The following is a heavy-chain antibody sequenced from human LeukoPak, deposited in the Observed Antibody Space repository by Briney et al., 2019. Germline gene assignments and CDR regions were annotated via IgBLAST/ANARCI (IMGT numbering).Heavy chain of an antibody. Sequence: ASVKVSCKASGGTFSSYAISWVRQAPGQGLEWMGGIIPIFGTANYAQKFQGRVTITADESTSTAYMELSSLRSEDTAVHYCARGGIDVKKPSNWFDPWGQGTLVTVSS. V-gene: IGHV1-69*13. CDR3: ARGGIDVKKPSNWFDP. CDR1: GGTFSSYA. CDR2: IIPIFGTA. J-gene: IGHJ5*02. D-gene: IGHD3-10*01.